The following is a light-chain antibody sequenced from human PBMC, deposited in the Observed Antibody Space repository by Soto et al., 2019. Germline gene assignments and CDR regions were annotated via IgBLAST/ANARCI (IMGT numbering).Light chain of an antibody. J-gene: IGKJ1*01. V-gene: IGKV3-20*01. CDR2: GAS. Sequence: EIVLTQSAGTLSLSPGERATLSCRASQSVSNSYLAWYQQKPGRAPRLLIYGASSRATDIPDRFSGSGSGTDFTLTISRLEPVDSAVYYCQQYGSSPTTFGQGTKVDIK. CDR1: QSVSNSY. CDR3: QQYGSSPTT.